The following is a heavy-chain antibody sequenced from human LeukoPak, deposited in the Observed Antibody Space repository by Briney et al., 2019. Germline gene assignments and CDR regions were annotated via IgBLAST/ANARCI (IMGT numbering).Heavy chain of an antibody. V-gene: IGHV3-48*03. CDR3: AELGITMIGGV. CDR2: ISSSGSTI. J-gene: IGHJ6*04. Sequence: GGSLRLSCAASGFTFSSYEMNWVRQAPGKGLEWVSYISSSGSTIYYADSVKGRLTISRDNAKNSLYLQMNSPRAEDTAVYYCAELGITMIGGVWGKGTTVTISS. CDR1: GFTFSSYE. D-gene: IGHD3-10*02.